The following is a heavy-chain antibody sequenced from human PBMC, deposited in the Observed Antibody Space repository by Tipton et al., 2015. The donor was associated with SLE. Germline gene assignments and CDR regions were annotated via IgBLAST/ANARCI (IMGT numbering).Heavy chain of an antibody. Sequence: QLVQSGAEVKKPGASVKVSCKASGYTFTSYGISWVRQAPGQGLEWMGWISAYNGNTNYAQKLQGRVTMTTDTSTSTAYMELRSLRSDDTAVYYCARDPHYYESSGTRGAFDIWGQGTMVTVSS. CDR2: ISAYNGNT. CDR1: GYTFTSYG. D-gene: IGHD3-22*01. J-gene: IGHJ3*02. V-gene: IGHV1-18*04. CDR3: ARDPHYYESSGTRGAFDI.